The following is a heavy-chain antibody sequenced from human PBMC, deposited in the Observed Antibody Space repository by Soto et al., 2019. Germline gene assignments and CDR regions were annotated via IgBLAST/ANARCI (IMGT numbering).Heavy chain of an antibody. V-gene: IGHV1-2*04. Sequence: SAKVSCKVSGYKLTDLSMNWVLQAPGKGLEWMACFDPDDGGTNYAQKLQGWVTMTRDPSISTAYMELSRLRSDDTAVYYCARGGGSYSAYYYYYGMDVWGQGTTVTVSS. CDR2: FDPDDGGT. CDR1: GYKLTDLS. J-gene: IGHJ6*02. CDR3: ARGGGSYSAYYYYYGMDV. D-gene: IGHD1-26*01.